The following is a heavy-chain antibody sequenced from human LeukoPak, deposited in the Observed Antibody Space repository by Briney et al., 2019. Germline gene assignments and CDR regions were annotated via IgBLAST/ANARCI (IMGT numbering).Heavy chain of an antibody. Sequence: PGGSLRLSCAASGFTFSSYGMHWVRQAPGRGLEWVAVIWYDGSNKYYADSVKGRFTISRDNSKNTLYLQMNSLRAEDTAVYYCAKTLGGSLDYWGQGTLVTVSS. CDR3: AKTLGGSLDY. CDR2: IWYDGSNK. V-gene: IGHV3-33*06. J-gene: IGHJ4*02. CDR1: GFTFSSYG. D-gene: IGHD3-10*01.